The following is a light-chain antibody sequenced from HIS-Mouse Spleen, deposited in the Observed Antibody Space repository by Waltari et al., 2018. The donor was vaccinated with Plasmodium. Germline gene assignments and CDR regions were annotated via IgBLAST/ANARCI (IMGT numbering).Light chain of an antibody. CDR3: YSTDSSGNHRV. CDR1: ALPKQY. V-gene: IGLV3-10*01. Sequence: SYELTQPPSVSVSPGQTPRLTCSGDALPKQYAYWYQQKSGQAPVLVIYEDSKRPSGIPERFSGSSSGTMATLTISGAQVEDEADYYCYSTDSSGNHRVFGGGTKLTVL. CDR2: EDS. J-gene: IGLJ3*02.